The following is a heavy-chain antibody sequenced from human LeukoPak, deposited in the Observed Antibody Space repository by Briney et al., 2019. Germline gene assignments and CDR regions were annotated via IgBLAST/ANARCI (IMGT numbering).Heavy chain of an antibody. V-gene: IGHV1-2*04. D-gene: IGHD3-9*01. J-gene: IGHJ3*02. Sequence: GASVKVSCKASGYTFTGYYMHWVRQAPGQGLEWMGWINPNSGGTNYAQKFQGWVTMTRDTSISTAYMELRSLRSDDTAVYYCARDRAQYDILTGYYPDAFDIWGQGTMVTVSS. CDR2: INPNSGGT. CDR3: ARDRAQYDILTGYYPDAFDI. CDR1: GYTFTGYY.